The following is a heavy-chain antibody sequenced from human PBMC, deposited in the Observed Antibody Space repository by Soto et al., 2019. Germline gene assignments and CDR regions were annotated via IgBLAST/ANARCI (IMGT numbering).Heavy chain of an antibody. Sequence: QVQLVQSGAEVKKPGSSVKVSCKASGGTFSSYAISWVRQAPGQGLEWMGGVIPIFGTANYAQKFQGRVTITADESTSTAYMELSSLRSEDTAVYYCARVKTGIGADYCYYGMDVWGQGTTVTVSS. J-gene: IGHJ6*02. CDR2: VIPIFGTA. V-gene: IGHV1-69*01. CDR1: GGTFSSYA. CDR3: ARVKTGIGADYCYYGMDV. D-gene: IGHD1-26*01.